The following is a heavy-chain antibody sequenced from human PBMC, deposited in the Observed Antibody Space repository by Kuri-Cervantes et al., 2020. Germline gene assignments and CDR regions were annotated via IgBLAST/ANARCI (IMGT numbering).Heavy chain of an antibody. CDR1: GYSFTSYW. CDR3: ARRSIGEGQYSSGWYMEWWYFDL. D-gene: IGHD6-19*01. Sequence: GESLKISCKGSGYSFTSYWIGWVRQMPGKGLEWMGIIYPGDSDTRYSPSFQGQVTISADKSISTAYLQWSSLKASDTAMYYRARRSIGEGQYSSGWYMEWWYFDLWGRGTLVTVSS. V-gene: IGHV5-51*01. J-gene: IGHJ2*01. CDR2: IYPGDSDT.